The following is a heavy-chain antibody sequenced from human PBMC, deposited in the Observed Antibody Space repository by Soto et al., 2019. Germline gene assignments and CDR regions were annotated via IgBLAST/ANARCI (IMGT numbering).Heavy chain of an antibody. CDR1: GYTFTGYY. CDR2: INPNSGGT. CDR3: ARGRFGELPPSDY. D-gene: IGHD3-10*01. V-gene: IGHV1-2*04. J-gene: IGHJ4*02. Sequence: ASVKVSCKASGYTFTGYYMHWVRQAPGQGLEWMGWINPNSGGTNYAQKFQGWVTMARDTSISTAYMELSRLRSDDTAVYYCARGRFGELPPSDYWGQGTLVTVSS.